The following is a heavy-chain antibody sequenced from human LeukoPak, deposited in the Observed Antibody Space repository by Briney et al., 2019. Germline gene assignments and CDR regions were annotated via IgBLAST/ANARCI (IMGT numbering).Heavy chain of an antibody. CDR2: IIPILGTA. Sequence: GASVKVSCKASGGTFSSYAISWVRQAPGQGLEWMGGIIPILGTANYAQKFQGRVTITTDESTSTAYMELSSLRSEDTAVYYCARAPHGYGDYVRAFDIWGQGTTVTVSS. CDR3: ARAPHGYGDYVRAFDI. D-gene: IGHD4-17*01. V-gene: IGHV1-69*05. CDR1: GGTFSSYA. J-gene: IGHJ3*02.